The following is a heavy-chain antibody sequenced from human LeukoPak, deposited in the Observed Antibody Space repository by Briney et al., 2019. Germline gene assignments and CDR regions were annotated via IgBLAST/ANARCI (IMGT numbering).Heavy chain of an antibody. CDR1: GFTFSSYW. CDR3: ARDRGQDYDFWSGYYTPNDAFDI. Sequence: GGSLRLSCAASGFTFSSYWMSWVRQAPGKGLEWVANIKQDGSEKYYVDSVKGRFTISRDNAKNSLYLQMNSLRAEDTAVYYCARDRGQDYDFWSGYYTPNDAFDIWGQGTMVTASS. J-gene: IGHJ3*02. V-gene: IGHV3-7*01. D-gene: IGHD3-3*01. CDR2: IKQDGSEK.